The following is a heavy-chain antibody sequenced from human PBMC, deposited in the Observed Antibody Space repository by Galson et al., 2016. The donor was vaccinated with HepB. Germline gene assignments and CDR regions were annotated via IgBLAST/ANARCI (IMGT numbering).Heavy chain of an antibody. CDR3: ARPPEGARRYFDL. V-gene: IGHV3-7*05. CDR1: GFTFSTYW. J-gene: IGHJ2*01. CDR2: INQGGSEE. D-gene: IGHD1-14*01. Sequence: SLRLSCAASGFTFSTYWMTWVRQAPGKGLEWVANINQGGSEENYVDSMKGRFTISRDNAKNSLFLQINSLRAEDAAVYYCARPPEGARRYFDLWGRGTLVTVSS.